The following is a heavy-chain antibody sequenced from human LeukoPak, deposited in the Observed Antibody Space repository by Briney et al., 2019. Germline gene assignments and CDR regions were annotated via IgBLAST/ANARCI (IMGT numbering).Heavy chain of an antibody. D-gene: IGHD2-2*01. CDR3: ARESASTLYYYYGMDV. CDR2: IYYTGST. V-gene: IGHV4-31*03. CDR1: GGSISGSGYF. J-gene: IGHJ6*02. Sequence: SETLSLTCTVSGGSISGSGYFWTWVRQHPGKGLEWIGYIYYTGSTSYIPSLKSRVTISVDMSNNRFSLKLNSVTAADTAVYYCARESASTLYYYYGMDVWGQGTTVTVSS.